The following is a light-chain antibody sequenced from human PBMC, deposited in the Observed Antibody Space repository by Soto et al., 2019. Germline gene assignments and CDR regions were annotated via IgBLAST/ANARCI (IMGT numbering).Light chain of an antibody. Sequence: EIVLTQSPGTLSLSPGERATLSCRASQSVSSSYLAWYQQKPGQAPRLLIYDASSRATGIPDRFSGSGSGTDFTLATSRLEPEYVSVYYCQQYGSAPYTFGQGTKVDIK. V-gene: IGKV3-20*01. CDR2: DAS. CDR3: QQYGSAPYT. J-gene: IGKJ2*01. CDR1: QSVSSSY.